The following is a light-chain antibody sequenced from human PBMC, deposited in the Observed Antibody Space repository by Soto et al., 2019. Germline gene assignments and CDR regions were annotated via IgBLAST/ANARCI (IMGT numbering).Light chain of an antibody. Sequence: QSVLTQPRSVSGSPEQSVTISCTGTSGDVGGYNYVSWYQHHRGKAPKLMIYDVKQRPSGVPDRFSGSKSGNTASLTISGLQADDDSDYYCCSYAGSNTWVFGGGTKLTVL. V-gene: IGLV2-11*01. CDR1: SGDVGGYNY. CDR2: DVK. J-gene: IGLJ3*02. CDR3: CSYAGSNTWV.